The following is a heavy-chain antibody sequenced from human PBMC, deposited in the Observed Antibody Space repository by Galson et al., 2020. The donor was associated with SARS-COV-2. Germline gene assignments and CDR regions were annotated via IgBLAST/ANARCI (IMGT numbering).Heavy chain of an antibody. J-gene: IGHJ4*02. CDR1: GFTFSSYG. D-gene: IGHD2-21*02. Sequence: TGGSLRLSCAASGFTFSSYGMHWVRQAPGKGLEWVAVIWYDGSNKYYADSVKGRFTISRDNSKNTPYLQMNSLRAEDTAGYYFAREVGGCGGDCYPFCYWGQGNLVNGS. CDR3: AREVGGCGGDCYPFCY. V-gene: IGHV3-33*01. CDR2: IWYDGSNK.